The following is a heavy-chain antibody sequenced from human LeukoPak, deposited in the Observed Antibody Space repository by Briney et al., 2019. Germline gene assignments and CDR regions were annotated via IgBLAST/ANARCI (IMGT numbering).Heavy chain of an antibody. D-gene: IGHD2-2*01. CDR3: ARLPLGYCSSTSCLD. CDR2: INPSGGST. CDR1: GYTFTTYY. V-gene: IGHV1-46*01. Sequence: ASVKVSCKASGYTFTTYYMHWVRQAPGHELEWMGIINPSGGSTSYAQKFQGRVTMTTDTSTSTAYLELRNLRSDDTAVYYCARLPLGYCSSTSCLDWGQGTLVTVSS. J-gene: IGHJ4*02.